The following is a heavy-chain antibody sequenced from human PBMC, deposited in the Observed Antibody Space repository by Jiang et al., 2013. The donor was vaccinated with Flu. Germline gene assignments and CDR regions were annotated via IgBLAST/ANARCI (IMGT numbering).Heavy chain of an antibody. V-gene: IGHV1-69*04. CDR3: ARARVKRSVLLWFGELLEFDY. Sequence: EVKKPGSSVKVSCKASGGTFSSYAISWVRQAPGQGLEWMGGIIPILGIANYAQKFQGRVTITADKSTSTAYMELSSLRSEDTAVYYCARARVKRSVLLWFGELLEFDYWGQGTLVTVSS. D-gene: IGHD3-10*01. CDR2: IIPILGIA. J-gene: IGHJ4*02. CDR1: GGTFSSYA.